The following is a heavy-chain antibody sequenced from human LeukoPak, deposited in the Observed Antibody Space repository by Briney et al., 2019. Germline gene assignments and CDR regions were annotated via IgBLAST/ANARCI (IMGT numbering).Heavy chain of an antibody. J-gene: IGHJ5*02. CDR2: INPNSGGT. V-gene: IGHV1-2*02. CDR1: GYTFTGYY. D-gene: IGHD6-19*01. CDR3: ARGYYIAVAGGNWFDP. Sequence: ASVKVSCKASGYTFTGYYMHWVRQAPGQGLEWMGWINPNSGGTNYAQKFQGRVTMTRDTSISTAYMELSRLRSDDTAVYYCARGYYIAVAGGNWFDPWGQGTLVTVSS.